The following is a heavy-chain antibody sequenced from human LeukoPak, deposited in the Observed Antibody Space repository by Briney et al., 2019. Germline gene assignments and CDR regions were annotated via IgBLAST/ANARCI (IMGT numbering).Heavy chain of an antibody. CDR2: INHSGST. CDR3: ARVSGRDYGDPNDY. J-gene: IGHJ4*02. CDR1: GGSISSGAYY. D-gene: IGHD4-17*01. Sequence: SETLSLTCTVSGGSISSGAYYWSWIRQPPGKGLEWIGEINHSGSTNYNPSLKSRVTISVDTSKNQFSLKLSSVTAADTAVYYCARVSGRDYGDPNDYWGQGTLVTVSS. V-gene: IGHV4-39*07.